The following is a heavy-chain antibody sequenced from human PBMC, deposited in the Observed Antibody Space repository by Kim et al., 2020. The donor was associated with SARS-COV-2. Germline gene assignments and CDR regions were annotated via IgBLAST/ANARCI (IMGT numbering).Heavy chain of an antibody. D-gene: IGHD3-10*01. J-gene: IGHJ4*01. V-gene: IGHV4-39*01. Sequence: SETLSLTCTVSGVSISSSSYYWGWIRQPPGKGLEWIGSIYYSGTTYYNPSLKSRVTISVDTSKNQFSLKLSSVTAADTAVYYCPRHTHYYGSGSYPDYWGQGTLVPVSS. CDR1: GVSISSSSYY. CDR2: IYYSGTT. CDR3: PRHTHYYGSGSYPDY.